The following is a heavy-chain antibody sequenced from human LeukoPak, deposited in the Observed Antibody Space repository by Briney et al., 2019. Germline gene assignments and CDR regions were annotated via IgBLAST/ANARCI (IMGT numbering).Heavy chain of an antibody. CDR2: FDPEDGET. Sequence: ASVKVSCKVSGYTLTELSMHWVRQAPGKGLEWMGGFDPEDGETIYAQKFQGRVTMTEDTSTDTAYMELSSLRSDDTAVYYCARVFGSSWYLVYWGQGTLVTVSS. CDR3: ARVFGSSWYLVY. J-gene: IGHJ4*02. CDR1: GYTLTELS. V-gene: IGHV1-24*01. D-gene: IGHD6-13*01.